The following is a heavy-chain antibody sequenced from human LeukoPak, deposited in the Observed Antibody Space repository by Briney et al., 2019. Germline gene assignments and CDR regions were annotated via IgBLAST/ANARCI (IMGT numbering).Heavy chain of an antibody. CDR2: ISSSSSYI. Sequence: KAGGSLRLSCAASGFTFSSYSMNWVRQAPGKGLEWVSSISSSSSYIYYADSVKGRFTISRDNAKNSLYLQMNSLRAEGTAVYYCARDSGPYDFWSGYYTEGPNWFDPWGQGTLVTVSS. J-gene: IGHJ5*02. D-gene: IGHD3-3*01. CDR3: ARDSGPYDFWSGYYTEGPNWFDP. CDR1: GFTFSSYS. V-gene: IGHV3-21*01.